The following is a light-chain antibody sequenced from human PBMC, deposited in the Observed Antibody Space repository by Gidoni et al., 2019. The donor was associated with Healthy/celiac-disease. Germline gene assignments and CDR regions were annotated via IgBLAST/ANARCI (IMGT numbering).Light chain of an antibody. CDR2: DVS. J-gene: IGLJ2*01. V-gene: IGLV2-14*03. CDR3: SSYTSSSTRGVV. Sequence: QSALTQPASVSGSPGQSITISCTGTSSDVGGYNYVSWYQQHPGKVPKLMIYDVSNRPSGVSNRFSGSKSGNTASLTISGLQAEDEADYYCSSYTSSSTRGVVFGGGTKLTVL. CDR1: SSDVGGYNY.